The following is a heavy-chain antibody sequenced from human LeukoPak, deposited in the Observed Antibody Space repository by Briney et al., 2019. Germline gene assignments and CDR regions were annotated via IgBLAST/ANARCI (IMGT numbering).Heavy chain of an antibody. CDR3: ARGLLYDL. CDR2: INHSGST. J-gene: IGHJ2*01. CDR1: GGSFSGYY. D-gene: IGHD3-10*01. Sequence: SETLSLTCAVYGGSFSGYYWSWIRQPPGKGLEWIGEINHSGSTNYNPSLKSRVTISVDTSKNQFSLKLSSVTAADTAVYYCARGLLYDLWGRGTLVTVSS. V-gene: IGHV4-34*01.